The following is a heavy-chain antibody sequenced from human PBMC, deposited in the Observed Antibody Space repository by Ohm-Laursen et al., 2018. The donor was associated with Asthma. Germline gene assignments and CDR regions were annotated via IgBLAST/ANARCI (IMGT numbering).Heavy chain of an antibody. V-gene: IGHV3-11*01. D-gene: IGHD4-17*01. J-gene: IGHJ4*02. CDR2: ISSSGSTI. CDR3: ARGVSTVTTESDY. CDR1: GFTFSDHY. Sequence: SLRLSCSASGFTFSDHYMSWIRQAPGKGLEWVSYISSSGSTIYYADSVKGRFTISRDNAKNSLYLQMNGLRAEDTAVYYCARGVSTVTTESDYWGQGTLVTVSS.